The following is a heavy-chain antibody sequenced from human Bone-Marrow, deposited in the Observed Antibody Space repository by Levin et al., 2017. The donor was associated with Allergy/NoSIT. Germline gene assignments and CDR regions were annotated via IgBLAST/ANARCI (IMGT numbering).Heavy chain of an antibody. CDR2: VFHTGTT. Sequence: PSDTLSLTCSVSGYSIRSAYYWGWIRQTPGKGLEWIGSVFHTGTTSYNPSLQSRVTMSRDTSKNHFSLQLRSVTAADTAIYYCVRDGGYQLLPLLSYFDYWGQGVLVTVSS. J-gene: IGHJ4*02. V-gene: IGHV4-38-2*02. CDR3: VRDGGYQLLPLLSYFDY. CDR1: GYSIRSAYY. D-gene: IGHD1-26*01.